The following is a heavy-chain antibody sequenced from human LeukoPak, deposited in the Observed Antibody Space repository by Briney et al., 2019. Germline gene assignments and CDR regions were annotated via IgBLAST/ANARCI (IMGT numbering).Heavy chain of an antibody. D-gene: IGHD7-27*01. CDR1: GFTFDDYA. Sequence: GGSRRLSCAASGFTFDDYAMHWVRQAPGKGLEWVSGISWNSGSIGYADSVKGRFTISRDNAKNSLYLQMNSLRAEDTALYYCARVNTGLDYWGQGTLVTVSS. CDR2: ISWNSGSI. J-gene: IGHJ4*02. V-gene: IGHV3-9*01. CDR3: ARVNTGLDY.